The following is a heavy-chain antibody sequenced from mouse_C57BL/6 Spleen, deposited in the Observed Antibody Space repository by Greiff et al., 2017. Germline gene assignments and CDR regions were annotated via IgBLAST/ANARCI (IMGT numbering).Heavy chain of an antibody. J-gene: IGHJ2*01. D-gene: IGHD2-4*01. V-gene: IGHV3-6*01. CDR2: ISYDGSN. Sequence: DVHLVESGPGLVKPSQSLSLTCSVTGYSITSGYYWNWIRQFPGNKLEWMGYISYDGSNNYNPSLKNRISITRDTSKNQFFLKLNSVTTEDTATYYCARGGNYDGYYFDYWGQGTTLTVSS. CDR3: ARGGNYDGYYFDY. CDR1: GYSITSGYY.